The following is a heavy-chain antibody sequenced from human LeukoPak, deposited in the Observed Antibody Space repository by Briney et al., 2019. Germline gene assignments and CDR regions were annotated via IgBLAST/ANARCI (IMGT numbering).Heavy chain of an antibody. CDR3: ARDGTSYSDYFRLRPFDI. CDR2: ISKSSNYI. V-gene: IGHV3-21*06. J-gene: IGHJ3*02. CDR1: GFTFSSYS. Sequence: PGGSLRLSCAASGFTFSSYSVNWVRQAPGKGLEWVSSISKSSNYIYYADSVKGRFTISRDNAKNSLYLQMNSLRGEDTAVYYCARDGTSYSDYFRLRPFDIWGQGTMVSVSS. D-gene: IGHD4-11*01.